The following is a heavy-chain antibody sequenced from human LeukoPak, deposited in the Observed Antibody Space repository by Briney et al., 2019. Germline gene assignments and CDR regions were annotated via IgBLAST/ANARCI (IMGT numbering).Heavy chain of an antibody. CDR3: AREREHDYGTDY. Sequence: GGSLRLSCAASGFTFSTYSMNWVRQAPGKGLEWVSYISTYGHTSYYADSVKGRFTTSRDNAKNSLYLQMNSLRAEDTAVYYCAREREHDYGTDYWGQGTLVTVSS. D-gene: IGHD4-17*01. CDR2: ISTYGHTS. J-gene: IGHJ4*02. CDR1: GFTFSTYS. V-gene: IGHV3-48*01.